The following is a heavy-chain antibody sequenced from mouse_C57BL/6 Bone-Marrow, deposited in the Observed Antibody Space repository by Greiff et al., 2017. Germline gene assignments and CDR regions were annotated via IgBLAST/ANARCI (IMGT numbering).Heavy chain of an antibody. CDR1: GYTFTGYW. CDR3: TRDRYFDV. CDR2: ILPGSGST. V-gene: IGHV1-9*01. J-gene: IGHJ1*03. Sequence: QVQLQQSGAELMKPGASVKLSCKATGYTFTGYWIEWVKQRPGHGLEWIGEILPGSGSTNYNEKFKGKATLTADTPSIPAYLQLSSLTTEDSAIYYGTRDRYFDVWGTGTTVTVSS.